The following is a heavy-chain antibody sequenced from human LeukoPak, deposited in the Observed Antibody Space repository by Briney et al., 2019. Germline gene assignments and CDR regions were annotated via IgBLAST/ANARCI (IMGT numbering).Heavy chain of an antibody. D-gene: IGHD6-13*01. J-gene: IGHJ6*02. CDR2: INSDGSST. Sequence: GGSLRLSCAASGFTFSSYWMHWVRQAPGKGLVWVSRINSDGSSTSYADSVKGRFTISRDNAKNTLYLQMNSLRAEDTAVYYCARDSSSSSWWTDYYYYGMDVWGQGTRSPSP. CDR1: GFTFSSYW. CDR3: ARDSSSSSWWTDYYYYGMDV. V-gene: IGHV3-74*01.